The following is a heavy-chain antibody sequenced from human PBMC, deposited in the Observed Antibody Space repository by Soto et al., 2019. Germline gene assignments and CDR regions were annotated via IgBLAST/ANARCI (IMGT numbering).Heavy chain of an antibody. D-gene: IGHD3-3*01. V-gene: IGHV3-30*18. J-gene: IGHJ5*02. CDR2: ISFDGSNR. CDR1: GFTFSNYA. Sequence: GSLRLSCAASGFTFSNYAMHWVRQAPGKGLEWVAIISFDGSNRFYRDSVKGRFTISRDNSKNTLYLQMNSLRAEDTAVYYCAKEGKTIFGVVIMSNNWFDPWGQGTLVTVSS. CDR3: AKEGKTIFGVVIMSNNWFDP.